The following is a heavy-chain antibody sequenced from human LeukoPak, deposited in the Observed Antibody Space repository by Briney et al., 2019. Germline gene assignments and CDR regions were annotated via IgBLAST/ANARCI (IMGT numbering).Heavy chain of an antibody. Sequence: GGSLRLSCAASGFAFYTYALSWVRQAPGKGLEWVSAISGSGGATYYADSVKGRFTISRDNSKNTLYLQMNSLRAEDTAVYYCAKDDGRYYFDYWGQGTLVTVFS. CDR3: AKDDGRYYFDY. CDR1: GFAFYTYA. V-gene: IGHV3-23*01. CDR2: ISGSGGAT. J-gene: IGHJ4*02.